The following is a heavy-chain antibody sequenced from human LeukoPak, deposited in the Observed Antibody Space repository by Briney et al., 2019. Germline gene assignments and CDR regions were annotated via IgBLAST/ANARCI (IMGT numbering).Heavy chain of an antibody. CDR2: IDSSGSPI. V-gene: IGHV3-48*03. CDR3: AILDGGIDFDC. J-gene: IGHJ4*02. D-gene: IGHD3-3*01. Sequence: GGSLRLSCEASGVIFGNYEMNWVRQAPGKGLEWVSHIDSSGSPIYYADSVKGRFTISRDNAKNSLYLQMNSLRAEDTGIYFCAILDGGIDFDCWGQGALVTVSS. CDR1: GVIFGNYE.